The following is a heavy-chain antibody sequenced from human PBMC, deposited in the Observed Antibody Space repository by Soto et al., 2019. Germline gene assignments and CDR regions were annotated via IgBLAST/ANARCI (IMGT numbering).Heavy chain of an antibody. CDR3: TRDDVHFNGDRYYWVPMGV. CDR1: GFSVSSKY. V-gene: IGHV3-66*01. J-gene: IGHJ6*04. Sequence: EVQLVESGGDLVQPGGSLRLSCAASGFSVSSKYMSWVRQAPGKGLEWVSLIQSGGTTYYAGSVKGRFTISRDYSVNTLFLQMNSLRVEHTGVYYCTRDDVHFNGDRYYWVPMGVWGKGTTVTVSA. D-gene: IGHD2-15*01. CDR2: IQSGGTT.